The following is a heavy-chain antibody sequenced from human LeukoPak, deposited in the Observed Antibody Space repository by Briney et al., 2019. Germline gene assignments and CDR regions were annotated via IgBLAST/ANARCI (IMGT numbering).Heavy chain of an antibody. D-gene: IGHD3-22*01. Sequence: PGGSLRLSCAASGFTFSSYEMNWARQAPGKGLEWVAVISDDGSKKYYADSVKGRFTISRDNSKNTLYVQMNSLRVEDTAVYYCAKDPGDSSGYGGVGYFGMDVWGQGTTVTVSS. CDR2: ISDDGSKK. CDR1: GFTFSSYE. CDR3: AKDPGDSSGYGGVGYFGMDV. J-gene: IGHJ6*02. V-gene: IGHV3-30*18.